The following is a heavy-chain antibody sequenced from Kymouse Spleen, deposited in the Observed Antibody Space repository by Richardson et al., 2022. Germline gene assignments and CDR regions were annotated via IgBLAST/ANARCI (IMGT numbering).Heavy chain of an antibody. Sequence: QVQLVESGGGVVQPGRSLRLSCAASGFTFSSYGMHWVRQAPGKGLEWVAVIWYDGSNKYYADSVKGRFTISRDNSKNTLYLQMNSLRAEDTAVYYCARDYYDSSGYYSGFDYWGQGTLVTVSS. V-gene: IGHV3-33*01. CDR2: IWYDGSNK. D-gene: IGHD3-22*01. CDR3: ARDYYDSSGYYSGFDY. J-gene: IGHJ4*02. CDR1: GFTFSSYG.